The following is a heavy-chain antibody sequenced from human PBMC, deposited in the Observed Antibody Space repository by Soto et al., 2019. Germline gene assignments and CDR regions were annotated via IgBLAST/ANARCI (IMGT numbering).Heavy chain of an antibody. CDR1: GFTFSNYA. Sequence: QTGGSLRLSCAASGFTFSNYAMSWVRQAPGKGLEWVSVINKRGDNADYADSVKGRFTISRDNSKNTLYLEMNSLRAEDTAVYYCAKDARSGWNFDYWGQGTRVTVSS. J-gene: IGHJ4*02. D-gene: IGHD6-19*01. CDR2: INKRGDNA. CDR3: AKDARSGWNFDY. V-gene: IGHV3-23*01.